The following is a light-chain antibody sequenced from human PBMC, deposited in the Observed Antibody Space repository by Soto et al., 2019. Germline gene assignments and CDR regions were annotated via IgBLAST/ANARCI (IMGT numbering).Light chain of an antibody. CDR1: QSLLHSNGYNY. Sequence: DIVMTQSPLSLPVTPGEPASISCRSSQSLLHSNGYNYLDWYLQKPGQSLQLLIYLCSNRASGVPDRFSGSGSGTDFTLKISRVEAEDVGVYYCMQALQTPWTFGQGTKVEIK. CDR3: MQALQTPWT. J-gene: IGKJ1*01. CDR2: LCS. V-gene: IGKV2-28*01.